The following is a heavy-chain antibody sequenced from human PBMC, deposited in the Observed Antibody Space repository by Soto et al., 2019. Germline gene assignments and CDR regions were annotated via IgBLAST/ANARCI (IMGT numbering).Heavy chain of an antibody. CDR3: ERGVYGSGNYYTGPSAFDI. J-gene: IGHJ3*02. D-gene: IGHD3-10*01. CDR2: TIPVFNTA. CDR1: GGTLSDHG. V-gene: IGHV1-69*06. Sequence: QVQLEQSGAEVKKPGSSVKVSCKASGGTLSDHGVAWLRQAPGQGLEWMGGTIPVFNTAKYAQKYQGRVTVTADKFTNIAYRELSSLRSEDTAFYFCERGVYGSGNYYTGPSAFDIWGQGTMVIVSS.